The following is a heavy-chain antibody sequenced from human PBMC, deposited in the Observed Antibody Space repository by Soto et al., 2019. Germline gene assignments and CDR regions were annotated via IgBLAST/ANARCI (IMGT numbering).Heavy chain of an antibody. V-gene: IGHV4-39*02. J-gene: IGHJ4*02. CDR2: IPSSGGT. CDR3: GRLAEAATGHTDFDF. Sequence: QLQLQETGPGLVKPSETLSLTCTVSGASITSRNYFWGWIRQPPGKGLEFVGSIPSSGGTYYNPSLKSRVTVSVDLSNSHFSLSLKSLTATDTAVYYCGRLAEAATGHTDFDFWGQGTLVTVSS. D-gene: IGHD2-15*01. CDR1: GASITSRNYF.